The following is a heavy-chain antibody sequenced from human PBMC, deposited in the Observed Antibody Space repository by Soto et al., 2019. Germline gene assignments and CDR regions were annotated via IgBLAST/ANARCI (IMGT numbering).Heavy chain of an antibody. CDR2: ISSSGSTI. J-gene: IGHJ6*03. D-gene: IGHD2-15*01. CDR3: ARGARYCSGGSCYSGYYYYYMDV. CDR1: GFTFSDYY. V-gene: IGHV3-11*01. Sequence: GGSLRLSCAASGFTFSDYYMSWIRQAPGKGLEWVSYISSSGSTIYYADSVKGRFTISRDNAKNSLYLQMNSLRAEDTAVYYCARGARYCSGGSCYSGYYYYYMDVWGKGTTVTVSS.